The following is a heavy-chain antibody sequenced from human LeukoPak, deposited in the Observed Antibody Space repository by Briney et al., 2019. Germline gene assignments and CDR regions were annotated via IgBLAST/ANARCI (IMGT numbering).Heavy chain of an antibody. CDR3: AKSGLWFGEFSLDY. D-gene: IGHD3-10*01. CDR2: ISYDGSNK. J-gene: IGHJ4*02. Sequence: GRSLRLSCAASRFTFGSYGMHWVRQAPGKGLEWVAVISYDGSNKYYADSVKGRFTISRDNSKNPLYLQMNSLRAEDTAVYYCAKSGLWFGEFSLDYWGQGTLVTVSS. CDR1: RFTFGSYG. V-gene: IGHV3-30*18.